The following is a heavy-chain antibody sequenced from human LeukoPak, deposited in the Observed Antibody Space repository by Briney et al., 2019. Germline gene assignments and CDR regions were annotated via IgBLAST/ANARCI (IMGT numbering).Heavy chain of an antibody. CDR3: ASQKSMVANPLYYYYMDV. Sequence: SETLSLTCAVYGGSFSGYYWSWIRQPPGKGLEWIGEINHSGSTNYNPSLKSRVTISVDTSKNQFSLKLSSVTAADTAVYYCASQKSMVANPLYYYYMDVWGKGTTVTVSS. D-gene: IGHD5-12*01. CDR1: GGSFSGYY. J-gene: IGHJ6*03. V-gene: IGHV4-34*01. CDR2: INHSGST.